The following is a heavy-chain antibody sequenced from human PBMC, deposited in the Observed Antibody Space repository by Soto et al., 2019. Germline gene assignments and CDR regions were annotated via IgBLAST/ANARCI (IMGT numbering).Heavy chain of an antibody. D-gene: IGHD3-10*01. CDR3: ARDSSGRTNWFDP. CDR2: IYYSGST. J-gene: IGHJ5*02. CDR1: GGSISSYY. V-gene: IGHV4-59*01. Sequence: PSETLSLTCTVSGGSISSYYWSWIRQPPGKGLEWIGYIYYSGSTNYNPSLKSRVTISVDTSKNQFSLKLSSVTAADTAVYYCARDSSGRTNWFDPWGQGTLVTVSS.